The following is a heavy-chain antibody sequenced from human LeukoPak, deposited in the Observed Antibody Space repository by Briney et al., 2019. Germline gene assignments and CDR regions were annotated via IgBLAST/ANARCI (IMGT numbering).Heavy chain of an antibody. D-gene: IGHD3-10*01. CDR1: GFTFDDYG. J-gene: IGHJ4*02. Sequence: GGSLRLSCAASGFTFDDYGMSWVRQAPGKGLEWVSGINWNGGSTGYADSVKGRFTISRDNAKNSLYLQINSLRAGDTALYYCARDSGITLLRGVIDYWGQGTLVTVSS. V-gene: IGHV3-20*04. CDR2: INWNGGST. CDR3: ARDSGITLLRGVIDY.